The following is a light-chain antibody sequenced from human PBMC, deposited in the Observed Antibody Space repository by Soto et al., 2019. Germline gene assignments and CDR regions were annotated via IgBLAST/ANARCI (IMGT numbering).Light chain of an antibody. V-gene: IGLV2-14*01. J-gene: IGLJ2*01. CDR1: SSDVGAYDF. CDR3: SSYTGSNIVV. CDR2: EVT. Sequence: QSALTQPASVSGSPGQSITTSCTGTSSDVGAYDFVSWYQQHPGKAPKLMIYEVTNRPSGVSNRFSGSKSGNTASLTISGLQAEDEADYYCSSYTGSNIVVFGGGTKLTVL.